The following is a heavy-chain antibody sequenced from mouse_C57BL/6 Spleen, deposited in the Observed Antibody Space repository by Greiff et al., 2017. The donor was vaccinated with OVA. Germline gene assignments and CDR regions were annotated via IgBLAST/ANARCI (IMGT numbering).Heavy chain of an antibody. CDR1: GFTFSDYG. CDR3: ARKYYGSLHWYFDV. V-gene: IGHV5-17*01. Sequence: EVQVVESGGGLVKPGGSLKLSCAASGFTFSDYGMHWVRQAPEKGLEWVAYISSGSSTIYYADTVKGRFTISRDNAKNTLFLQMTSLRSEDTAMYYCARKYYGSLHWYFDVWGTGTTVTVSS. D-gene: IGHD1-1*01. J-gene: IGHJ1*03. CDR2: ISSGSSTI.